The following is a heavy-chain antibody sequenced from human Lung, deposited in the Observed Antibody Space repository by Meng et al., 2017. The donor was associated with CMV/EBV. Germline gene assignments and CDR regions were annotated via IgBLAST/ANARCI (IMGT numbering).Heavy chain of an antibody. D-gene: IGHD1-26*01. CDR3: ARVVGLHFDY. CDR2: IYSNNNT. CDR1: GLSVSSKY. V-gene: IGHV3-53*01. Sequence: GGSLRLSCAASGLSVSSKYMSWVRQAPGKGLEWVSVIYSNNNTYYADSVKGRFTISRDNSKNTLYFQMNSPRAEDTAVYYCARVVGLHFDYWGQGTLVTVSS. J-gene: IGHJ4*02.